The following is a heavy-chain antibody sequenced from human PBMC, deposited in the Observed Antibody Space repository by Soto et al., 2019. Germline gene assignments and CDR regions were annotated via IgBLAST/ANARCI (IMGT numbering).Heavy chain of an antibody. CDR3: AKAAPQYQLLSHFDY. CDR1: GFTFSTYV. D-gene: IGHD2-2*01. CDR2: ISYDGSNK. J-gene: IGHJ4*02. V-gene: IGHV3-30*18. Sequence: GGSLRLSCAASGFTFSTYVMHWVRQAPGKGLEWVAVISYDGSNKYYADSVKGRFTISRDNSKNTLYLQMNSLRAEDTAVFYCAKAAPQYQLLSHFDYWGQGTLVTVSS.